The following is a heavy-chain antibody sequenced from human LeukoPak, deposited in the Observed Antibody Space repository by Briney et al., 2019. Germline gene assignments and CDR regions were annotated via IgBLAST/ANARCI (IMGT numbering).Heavy chain of an antibody. D-gene: IGHD2/OR15-2a*01. CDR2: INHSGST. J-gene: IGHJ4*02. CDR1: GGSFSGYY. V-gene: IGHV4-34*01. Sequence: SETLSLTCAVYGGSFSGYYWSWIRPPPGKGLEWIGEINHSGSTNYNPSLKSRVTISVDTSKNQFSLKLSSVTAADTAVYYCARGLDLGIYAYWGQGTQVTVSS. CDR3: ARGLDLGIYAY.